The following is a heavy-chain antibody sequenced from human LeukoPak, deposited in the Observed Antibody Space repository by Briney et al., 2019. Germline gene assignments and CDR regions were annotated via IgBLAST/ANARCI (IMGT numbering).Heavy chain of an antibody. CDR3: ARAGDYYDSSGQGFDY. J-gene: IGHJ4*02. Sequence: PGGSLRLSGAASGFTVSSNYMSWVRQAPGKGLEWVSVIYSGGSTYYADSVKGRFTISRDNSKNTLYLQMNSLRAEDTAVYYCARAGDYYDSSGQGFDYWGQGTLVTVSS. CDR1: GFTVSSNY. D-gene: IGHD3-22*01. CDR2: IYSGGST. V-gene: IGHV3-53*01.